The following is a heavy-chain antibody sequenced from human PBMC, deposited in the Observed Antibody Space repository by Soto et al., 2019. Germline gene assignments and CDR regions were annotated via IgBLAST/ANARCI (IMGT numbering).Heavy chain of an antibody. Sequence: QLQLRESGPGLVKPSETLSLTCPVSGGSISSSNYYRAWIRQSPGKGLEWIGSVYYKGFTYYNPSHKRRVTISADTSKNQFPLKLTFVTSAGTAVFDWSRVGDLWIGPGELDPWGQGTVVTVSS. D-gene: IGHD3-3*01. J-gene: IGHJ5*02. CDR3: SRVGDLWIGPGELDP. CDR2: VYYKGFT. V-gene: IGHV4-39*01. CDR1: GGSISSSNYY.